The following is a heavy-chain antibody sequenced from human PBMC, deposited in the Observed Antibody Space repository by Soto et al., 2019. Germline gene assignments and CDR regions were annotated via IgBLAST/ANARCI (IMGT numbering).Heavy chain of an antibody. V-gene: IGHV4-59*12. CDR1: GGSSSSYY. D-gene: IGHD3-3*01. CDR3: ARGLNDFWSGYNNWFAP. J-gene: IGHJ5*02. Sequence: SETLSLTCTVAGGSSSSYYWIWIQQPPGKGLEWIGEINYSGSTNYNPSLKSRVTISVDTSKNQFSLKLSSVTAADTAVYYCARGLNDFWSGYNNWFAPWVQGTLVTVSS. CDR2: INYSGST.